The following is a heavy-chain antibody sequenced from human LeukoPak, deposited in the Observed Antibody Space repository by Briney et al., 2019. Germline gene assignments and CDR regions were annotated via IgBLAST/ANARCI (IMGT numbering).Heavy chain of an antibody. V-gene: IGHV4-39*01. J-gene: IGHJ6*03. Sequence: SETLSLTCTVSGGSISSSNYYWGWIRQPPGKGLEWIGSIYYSGSTYYNPSLKSRVTIFVDTSKNQFSLKLTSVTAADTAVYYCARHYSDISGYNSRTGYYYMDVWGKGTTVTVS. CDR1: GGSISSSNYY. CDR2: IYYSGST. CDR3: ARHYSDISGYNSRTGYYYMDV. D-gene: IGHD3-22*01.